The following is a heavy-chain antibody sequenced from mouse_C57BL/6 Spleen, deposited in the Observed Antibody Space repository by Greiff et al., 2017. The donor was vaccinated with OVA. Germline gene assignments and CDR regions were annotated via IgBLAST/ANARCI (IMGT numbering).Heavy chain of an antibody. D-gene: IGHD1-1*01. V-gene: IGHV14-4*01. J-gene: IGHJ3*01. CDR3: KTTVVATDWFAY. Sequence: EVQVVESGAELVRPGASVKLSCTASGFNIKDDYMHWVKQRPEQGLEWIGWIDPENGDTEYASKFQGKATITADTSSNTAYLQLSSLTSEDTAVYYCKTTVVATDWFAYWGQGTLVTVSA. CDR2: IDPENGDT. CDR1: GFNIKDDY.